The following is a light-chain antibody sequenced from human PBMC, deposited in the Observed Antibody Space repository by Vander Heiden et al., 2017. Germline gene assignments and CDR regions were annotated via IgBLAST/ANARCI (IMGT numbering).Light chain of an antibody. CDR3: QQYNSHSLT. J-gene: IGKJ1*01. V-gene: IGKV1-5*03. Sequence: DIQMTQSPSTLSASVGDRVTITCRASQSIDNWLAWYKQKPGKAPKLLIYEASSLDSGVPSRFSGSGSGTEFTLTISSLQPGDFATYYCQQYNSHSLTFGQGTKVDIK. CDR1: QSIDNW. CDR2: EAS.